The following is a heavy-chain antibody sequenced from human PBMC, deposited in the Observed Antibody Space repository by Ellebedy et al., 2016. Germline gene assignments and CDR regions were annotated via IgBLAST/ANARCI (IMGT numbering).Heavy chain of an antibody. V-gene: IGHV4-59*12. CDR2: IYYSGST. J-gene: IGHJ3*02. D-gene: IGHD3-10*01. CDR1: GGSISSYY. CDR3: ARVQMVRGVIGAFDI. Sequence: SETLSLTXTVSGGSISSYYWSWIRQPPGKGLEWIGYIYYSGSTNYNPSLKSRVTISVDKSKNQFSLKLSSVTAADTAVYYCARVQMVRGVIGAFDIWGQGTMVTVSS.